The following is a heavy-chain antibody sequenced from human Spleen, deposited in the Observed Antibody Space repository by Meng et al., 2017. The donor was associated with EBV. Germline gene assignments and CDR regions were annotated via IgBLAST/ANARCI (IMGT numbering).Heavy chain of an antibody. Sequence: HLQQWGAGLLKPSETLSLTCAVYGGSFSGYYWSWIRQSPGKGLEWIGEINHSRDTHYSPSLKSRVTLSVDTSRNEFSLKLRSVTAADTAIYFCAYNNYSPRFDYWGQGILVTVSS. V-gene: IGHV4-34*01. J-gene: IGHJ4*02. D-gene: IGHD5-24*01. CDR3: AYNNYSPRFDY. CDR2: INHSRDT. CDR1: GGSFSGYY.